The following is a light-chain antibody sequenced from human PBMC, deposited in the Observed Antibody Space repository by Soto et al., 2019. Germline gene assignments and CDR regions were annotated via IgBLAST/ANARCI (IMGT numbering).Light chain of an antibody. CDR2: GAS. Sequence: EIVLSQSPGTLSLSPGERATLSCRASQSFSSNYLAWFQQKPGQAPRLLISGASSRATDIPDRFSGSGSGTDFTLTISSLQPDDFATYYCQQYNSYWTFGQGTKVDI. CDR3: QQYNSYWT. J-gene: IGKJ1*01. CDR1: QSFSSNY. V-gene: IGKV3-20*01.